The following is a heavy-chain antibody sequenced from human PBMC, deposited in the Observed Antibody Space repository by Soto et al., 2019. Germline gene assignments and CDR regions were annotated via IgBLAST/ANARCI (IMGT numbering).Heavy chain of an antibody. J-gene: IGHJ4*02. CDR2: MNPNSGNT. CDR3: ARSTRYYDIDY. CDR1: GYTFTSYD. Sequence: QVQLVQSGAEVKKPGASVKVSCKASGYTFTSYDINWVRQATGQGLEWMGWMNPNSGNTGYAQKFQGRVTMTRKTSISTAYMELSSLRPDDTAVYFCARSTRYYDIDYWGQGALVTVSS. V-gene: IGHV1-8*01. D-gene: IGHD1-26*01.